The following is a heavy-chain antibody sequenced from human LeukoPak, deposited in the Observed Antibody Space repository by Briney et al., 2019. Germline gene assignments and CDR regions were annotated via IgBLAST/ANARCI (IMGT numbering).Heavy chain of an antibody. V-gene: IGHV4-39*01. CDR2: IYYSGST. Sequence: PSETLSLTCTASGRSISSSSNYWGWIGQPPGKELDWIGSIYYSGSTYYNPSLKSRGTISVDTSKNQFSLKLSSVTAADTAVYYCARAGAYCSSTSCLGIWFDPSGQGTLVTVSS. J-gene: IGHJ5*02. CDR3: ARAGAYCSSTSCLGIWFDP. D-gene: IGHD2-2*01. CDR1: GRSISSSSNY.